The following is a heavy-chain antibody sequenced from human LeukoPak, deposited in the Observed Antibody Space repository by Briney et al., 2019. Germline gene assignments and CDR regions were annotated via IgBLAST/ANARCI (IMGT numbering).Heavy chain of an antibody. Sequence: PSETLSLTCTVSGGSISSSSYYWGWIRQPPGKGLEWIGSIYYSGSTYYNPSLKNRVTISVDTSKNQFSLKLSSVTAADTAVYYCATHIVLVPAAPAEDWFDPWGQGTLVTVSS. D-gene: IGHD2-2*01. CDR3: ATHIVLVPAAPAEDWFDP. CDR1: GGSISSSSYY. J-gene: IGHJ5*02. V-gene: IGHV4-39*07. CDR2: IYYSGST.